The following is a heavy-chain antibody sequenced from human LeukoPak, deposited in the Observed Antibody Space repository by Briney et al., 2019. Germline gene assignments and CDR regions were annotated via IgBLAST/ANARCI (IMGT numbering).Heavy chain of an antibody. V-gene: IGHV4-38-2*02. Sequence: SETLSLTCAVSGYSISSGYYWGWIRQPPGKGLEWIGSIYHSGSTYYNPSLKSRVTISVDTSKNQFSLKLSSVTAADTAVYYCAREGWPFGAFDIWGQGTMVTLSS. J-gene: IGHJ3*02. CDR2: IYHSGST. CDR1: GYSISSGYY. CDR3: AREGWPFGAFDI. D-gene: IGHD3-16*01.